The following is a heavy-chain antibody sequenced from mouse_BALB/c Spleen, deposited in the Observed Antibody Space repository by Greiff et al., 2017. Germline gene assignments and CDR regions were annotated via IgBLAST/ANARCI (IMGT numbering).Heavy chain of an antibody. CDR3: ARSYDGYYVGYAMDY. Sequence: QVHVKQSGPELVKPGASVRISCKASGYTFTSYYIHWVKQRPGQGLEWIGWIYPGNVNTKYNEKFKGKATLTADKSSSTAYMQLSSLTSEDSAVYFCARSYDGYYVGYAMDYWGQGTSVTVSS. V-gene: IGHV1S56*01. D-gene: IGHD2-3*01. CDR2: IYPGNVNT. J-gene: IGHJ4*01. CDR1: GYTFTSYY.